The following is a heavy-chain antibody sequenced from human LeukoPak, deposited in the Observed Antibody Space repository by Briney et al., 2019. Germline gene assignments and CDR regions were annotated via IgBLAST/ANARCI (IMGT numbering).Heavy chain of an antibody. CDR2: INHSGST. J-gene: IGHJ4*02. Sequence: PSETLSLTCAVYGGSFSGYYWSWIRQPPGKGLEWIGEINHSGSTNYNPSLKSRVTISVDTSKNQFSLKLSSVTAADTAVYYCARAHDLITMVRGVKGTYYFDYWGQGTLVTASS. CDR3: ARAHDLITMVRGVKGTYYFDY. D-gene: IGHD3-10*01. V-gene: IGHV4-34*01. CDR1: GGSFSGYY.